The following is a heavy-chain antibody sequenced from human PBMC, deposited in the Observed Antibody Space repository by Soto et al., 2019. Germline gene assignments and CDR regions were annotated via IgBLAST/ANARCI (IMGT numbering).Heavy chain of an antibody. J-gene: IGHJ4*01. V-gene: IGHV4-38-2*02. Sequence: SETLSLTCKVSGYLINSGYSWGWIRQSPGKGLEWIGSTSYDGKSYYKPSLKSRVVMSVDLANNQFSLRLRSVTAADTAVYYCARDMSSGYQTFYFDYWGQGTPVTVSS. CDR1: GYLINSGYS. CDR2: TSYDGKS. D-gene: IGHD3-22*01. CDR3: ARDMSSGYQTFYFDY.